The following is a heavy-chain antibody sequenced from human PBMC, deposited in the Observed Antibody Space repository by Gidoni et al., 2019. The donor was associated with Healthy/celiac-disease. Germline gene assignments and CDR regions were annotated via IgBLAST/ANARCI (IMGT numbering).Heavy chain of an antibody. D-gene: IGHD6-19*01. CDR1: GFTFSSYA. V-gene: IGHV3-23*01. CDR2: ISGSGGST. J-gene: IGHJ4*02. CDR3: AKGGVRRAVAGYDYFDY. Sequence: EVQLLESGGGLVQPGGSLRLSCAASGFTFSSYAMSWVRQDPGKGLGWVSGISGSGGSTYYADSVKGRFTISRDNSKNTLYLQMNSLRAEDTAVYYCAKGGVRRAVAGYDYFDYWGQGTLVTVSS.